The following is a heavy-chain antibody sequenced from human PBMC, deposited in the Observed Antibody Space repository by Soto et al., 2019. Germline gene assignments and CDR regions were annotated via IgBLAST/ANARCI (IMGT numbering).Heavy chain of an antibody. Sequence: PGGSLRLSCVASGILLNDHWLSWVRQAPGKGLEWVSAISGSGGSTYYADSVKGRFTISRDNSKNTLYLQMNSLRAEDTAVYYCAKDPRLFDYWGQGTLVTVSS. V-gene: IGHV3-23*01. CDR3: AKDPRLFDY. J-gene: IGHJ4*02. CDR2: ISGSGGST. CDR1: GILLNDHW.